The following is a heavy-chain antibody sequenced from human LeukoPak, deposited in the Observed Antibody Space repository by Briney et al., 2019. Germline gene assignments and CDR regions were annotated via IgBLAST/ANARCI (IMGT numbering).Heavy chain of an antibody. J-gene: IGHJ4*02. CDR2: DHVDGRT. D-gene: IGHD3-3*01. V-gene: IGHV4-4*02. CDR1: GGSVTSSNW. CDR3: AREGGFYRPLDY. Sequence: PSETLSLTCGVSGGSVTSSNWWTWVRPPPGKGLELIGEDHVDGRTNYHPSLKSRLTLSVDLSENRISLRLPSVTAADTAVYYCAREGGFYRPLDYAGQGTLVTVSS.